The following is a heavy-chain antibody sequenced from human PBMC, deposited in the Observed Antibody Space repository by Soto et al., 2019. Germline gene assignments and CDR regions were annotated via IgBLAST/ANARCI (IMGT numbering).Heavy chain of an antibody. V-gene: IGHV3-74*01. J-gene: IGHJ3*02. Sequence: DVQLVESGGGLVQPGESLRLSCAASGFTFSYYWMHWVRQAPGKGLVWVSRIHSDGSSTTYADSVKGRFTISRDNARNTVYLQMNSLRVEDTAVYYCARGDRGAFDIWGQGTVVTVSS. CDR1: GFTFSYYW. D-gene: IGHD1-26*01. CDR3: ARGDRGAFDI. CDR2: IHSDGSST.